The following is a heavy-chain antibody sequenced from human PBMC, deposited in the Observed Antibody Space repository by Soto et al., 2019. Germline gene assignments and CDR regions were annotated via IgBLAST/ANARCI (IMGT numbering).Heavy chain of an antibody. Sequence: PGGSLRLSCAASGFTFSSYAMSWVRQAPGKGLEWVSAISGSGGSTYYADSVKGRFTISRDNSKNTLYLQMNSLRAEDTDVYYCAKPRLLLWFGELLHRAGDAFDIWGQGTMVTVSS. J-gene: IGHJ3*02. CDR1: GFTFSSYA. V-gene: IGHV3-23*01. CDR2: ISGSGGST. CDR3: AKPRLLLWFGELLHRAGDAFDI. D-gene: IGHD3-10*01.